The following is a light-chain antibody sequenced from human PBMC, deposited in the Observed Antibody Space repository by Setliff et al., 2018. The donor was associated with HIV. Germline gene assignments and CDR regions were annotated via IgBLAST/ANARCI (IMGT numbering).Light chain of an antibody. CDR3: SAYTGSSTLL. J-gene: IGLJ3*02. V-gene: IGLV2-14*01. CDR2: EVS. Sequence: QSVLTQPASVSGSPGQSITISCTGTSSDVGGYNHVSWYQQYPGKAPKLIIYEVSNRPSGISNRFYGSKSGTTASLTISGLQADDEADYYCSAYTGSSTLLFGGGTKVTVL. CDR1: SSDVGGYNH.